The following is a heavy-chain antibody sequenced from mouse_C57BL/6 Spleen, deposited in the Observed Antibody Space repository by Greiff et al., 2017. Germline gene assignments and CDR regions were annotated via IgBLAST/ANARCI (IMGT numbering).Heavy chain of an antibody. Sequence: EVKLMESGPELVKPGASVKISCKASGYSFTGYYMNWVKQSPEKSLEWIGEINPSTGGTTYNQKFKAKATLTVDKSSSTAYMQLKSLTSEDSAVYYCAKGTGDYWGQGTTLTVSS. D-gene: IGHD3-3*01. CDR1: GYSFTGYY. J-gene: IGHJ2*01. V-gene: IGHV1-42*01. CDR2: INPSTGGT. CDR3: AKGTGDY.